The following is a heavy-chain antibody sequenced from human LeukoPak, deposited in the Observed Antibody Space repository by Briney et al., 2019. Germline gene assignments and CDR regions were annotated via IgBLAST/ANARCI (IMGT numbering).Heavy chain of an antibody. J-gene: IGHJ4*02. CDR2: ISAYNGNT. V-gene: IGHV1-18*01. CDR3: ARGVDPSGY. Sequence: EWMGWISAYNGNTNYAQKLQGRVTMTTDTSTSTAYMELRSLRSDDTAVYYCARGVDPSGYWGQGTLVTVSS. D-gene: IGHD3-3*01.